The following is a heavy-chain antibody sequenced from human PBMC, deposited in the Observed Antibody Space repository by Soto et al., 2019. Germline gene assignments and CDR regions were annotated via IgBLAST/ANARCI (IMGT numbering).Heavy chain of an antibody. Sequence: SETLSLTCTVSGGSISSYYWSWIRQPPGKGLEWIGYIYYSGSANYNPSLKSRVTISVDTSKNQFSLKLSSVTAADTAVYYCARDRNDYQRGFDPWGQGTLVTVSS. CDR3: ARDRNDYQRGFDP. CDR2: IYYSGSA. CDR1: GGSISSYY. D-gene: IGHD4-17*01. J-gene: IGHJ5*02. V-gene: IGHV4-59*01.